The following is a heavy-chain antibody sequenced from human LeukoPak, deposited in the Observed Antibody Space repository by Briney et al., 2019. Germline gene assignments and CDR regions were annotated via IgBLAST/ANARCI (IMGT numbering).Heavy chain of an antibody. CDR3: AKGNSGSYYLFDY. CDR1: RFTFSIYV. D-gene: IGHD1-26*01. CDR2: ISGSGGST. V-gene: IGHV3-23*01. J-gene: IGHJ4*02. Sequence: GGSLRLSCAASRFTFSIYVMSWVRQAPWKGLDWVSAISGSGGSTYYADSVKGRFTISRDNSKNTLYLQMNSLRAEDTAVYYCAKGNSGSYYLFDYWGQGTLVTVSS.